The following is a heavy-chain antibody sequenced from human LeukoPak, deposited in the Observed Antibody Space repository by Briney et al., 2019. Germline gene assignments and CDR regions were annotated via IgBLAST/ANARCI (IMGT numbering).Heavy chain of an antibody. CDR1: GGSFSGYY. Sequence: SETLSLTCAVYGGSFSGYYWSWIRQPPGKGLEWIGEINHSGSTNYNPSLKSRVTISVDTSKNQFSLKLSSVTAADTAVYYCARGRTPGIAAAWRRYYYYMDVWGKGTTVTASS. V-gene: IGHV4-34*01. D-gene: IGHD6-13*01. CDR3: ARGRTPGIAAAWRRYYYYMDV. CDR2: INHSGST. J-gene: IGHJ6*03.